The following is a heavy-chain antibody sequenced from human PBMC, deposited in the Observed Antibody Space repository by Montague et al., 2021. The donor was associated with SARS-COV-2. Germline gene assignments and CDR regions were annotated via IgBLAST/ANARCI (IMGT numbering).Heavy chain of an antibody. J-gene: IGHJ4*02. CDR3: RVGNYYDSISDY. V-gene: IGHV3-23*01. CDR2: ISGSGGST. D-gene: IGHD3-22*01. Sequence: SLRLSCAASGFTFSSYAMSWVRRAPGKGLEWVSAISGSGGSTYYADSVKGRFTISRDNSKNTLYLQMNSPSAEDTAVYYCRVGNYYDSISDYWGQGTLVTVSS. CDR1: GFTFSSYA.